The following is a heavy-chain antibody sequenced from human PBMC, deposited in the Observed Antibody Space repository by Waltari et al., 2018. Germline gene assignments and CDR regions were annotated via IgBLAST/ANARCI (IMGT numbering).Heavy chain of an antibody. Sequence: QVQLQESGPGLVKPSETLSLTCAVSGYSTSSGYYWGWIRQPPGKGLEWIGSIYHSGSTYYNPSLKSRVTISVDTSKNQFSLKLSSVTAADTAVYYCAISRRIAVAGKEGPVDYWGQGTLVTVSS. D-gene: IGHD6-19*01. J-gene: IGHJ4*02. CDR1: GYSTSSGYY. CDR3: AISRRIAVAGKEGPVDY. V-gene: IGHV4-38-2*01. CDR2: IYHSGST.